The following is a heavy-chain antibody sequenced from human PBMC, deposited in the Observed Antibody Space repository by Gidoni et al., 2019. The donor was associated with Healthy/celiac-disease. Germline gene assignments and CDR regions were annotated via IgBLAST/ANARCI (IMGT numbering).Heavy chain of an antibody. J-gene: IGHJ4*02. CDR2: INPNSGGT. CDR1: GYTFTGHH. D-gene: IGHD7-27*01. Sequence: QVQLVQSGAEVKKPGASVKVSCKASGYTFTGHHMHWVRPAPGQGLEWMGRINPNSGGTDYAQKFQGRVTMTRDTSISTAYMELSRLRSDDTDVYYCARLSEHLMVGDLTGGYRKIIKGGFDYWGQGTLVTVSS. V-gene: IGHV1-2*05. CDR3: ARLSEHLMVGDLTGGYRKIIKGGFDY.